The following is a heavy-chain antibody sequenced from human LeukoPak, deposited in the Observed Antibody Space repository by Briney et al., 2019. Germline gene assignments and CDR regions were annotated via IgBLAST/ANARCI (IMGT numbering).Heavy chain of an antibody. CDR2: INQDGSEK. Sequence: AGGSLRLSCAASGSSFNSYWINWVRQAPGKGLEWLASINQDGSEKYYVDSVKGRFTISRDNAKNSLYLQMNSLRAEDTAVYYCTTFYSRLTDYWGQGTVVTVSS. CDR1: GSSFNSYW. CDR3: TTFYSRLTDY. D-gene: IGHD2/OR15-2a*01. J-gene: IGHJ4*02. V-gene: IGHV3-7*05.